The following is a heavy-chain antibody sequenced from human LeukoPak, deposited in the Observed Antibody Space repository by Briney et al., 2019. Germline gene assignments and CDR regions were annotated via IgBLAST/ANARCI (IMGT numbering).Heavy chain of an antibody. D-gene: IGHD3/OR15-3a*01. CDR2: ISYDGSNK. CDR3: APLELV. CDR1: GFTFSSYA. Sequence: GGSLRLSCAASGFTFSSYAMHWVRQAPGKGQEWVAVISYDGSNKYYADSVKGRFTISRDNSKNTLYLQMNSLRAEDTAVYYCAPLELVWGQGTLVTVSS. J-gene: IGHJ4*02. V-gene: IGHV3-30*04.